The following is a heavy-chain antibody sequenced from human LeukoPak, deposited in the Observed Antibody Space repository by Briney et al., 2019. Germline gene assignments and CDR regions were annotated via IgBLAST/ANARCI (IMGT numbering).Heavy chain of an antibody. V-gene: IGHV3-74*01. D-gene: IGHD6-6*01. CDR2: INGDGSST. CDR3: ARDGLPAARDI. CDR1: GFTFSSYG. Sequence: GGSLRLSCAASGFTFSSYGMHWVRQAPGKGLVWVSRINGDGSSTNYADSVKGRFTISRDNAKNTLYLQMNSLRAEDTAVYYCARDGLPAARDIWGQGTMVTVSS. J-gene: IGHJ3*02.